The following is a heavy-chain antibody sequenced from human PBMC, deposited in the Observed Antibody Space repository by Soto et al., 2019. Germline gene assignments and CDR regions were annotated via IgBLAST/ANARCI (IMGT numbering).Heavy chain of an antibody. V-gene: IGHV1-3*01. J-gene: IGHJ4*02. CDR2: INAGNGNT. Sequence: SVKVSCKASGYTFTSYAMHWVRQAPGQRLEWMGWINAGNGNTKYSQKFQGRVTITRDTSASTAYMELSSLRSEDTAGDYYASGPCRYCSGTSCDMINFDYWGQGPLVTVPS. D-gene: IGHD2-2*02. CDR1: GYTFTSYA. CDR3: ASGPCRYCSGTSCDMINFDY.